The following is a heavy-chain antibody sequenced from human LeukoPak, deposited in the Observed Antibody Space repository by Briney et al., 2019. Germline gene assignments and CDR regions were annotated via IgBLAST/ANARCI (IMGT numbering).Heavy chain of an antibody. Sequence: GGSLRLSCAASGFTFSSSAMSWVRQAPGRGLGWVSAISNNGGYTYYADSVQGRYTIPRDNPKHTLCLQMNSLRAEDTAVYYCAKQLGYCSDGSCYFPYWGQGTLVTVSS. D-gene: IGHD2-15*01. CDR1: GFTFSSSA. CDR2: ISNNGGYT. J-gene: IGHJ4*02. CDR3: AKQLGYCSDGSCYFPY. V-gene: IGHV3-23*01.